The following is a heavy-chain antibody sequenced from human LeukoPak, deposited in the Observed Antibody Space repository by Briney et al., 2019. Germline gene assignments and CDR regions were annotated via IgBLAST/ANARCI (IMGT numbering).Heavy chain of an antibody. V-gene: IGHV4-4*07. CDR2: IHSSGST. Sequence: SETLSLTCTFSGGSISSYYWSWIRQPAGKGLEWIGRIHSSGSTNYNPSLKSRVTMSVDTSKNQFSLKLSSVTAADTAVYYCARVLGYCSGGSCYFDYWGQGTLVTVSS. CDR3: ARVLGYCSGGSCYFDY. J-gene: IGHJ4*02. D-gene: IGHD2-15*01. CDR1: GGSISSYY.